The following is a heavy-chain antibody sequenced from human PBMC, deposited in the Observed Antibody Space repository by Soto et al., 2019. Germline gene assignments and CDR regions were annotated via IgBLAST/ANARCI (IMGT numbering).Heavy chain of an antibody. CDR3: ARDLLLWFGELFSF. CDR1: GFTFSSYS. J-gene: IGHJ4*02. Sequence: GGSLRLSCAASGFTFSSYSMNWVRQAPGKGLEWVSYISSSSSTIYYADSVKGRFTISRDNAKNSPYLQMNSLRDEDTAVYYCARDLLLWFGELFSFGGQGTLVTVSS. V-gene: IGHV3-48*02. D-gene: IGHD3-10*01. CDR2: ISSSSSTI.